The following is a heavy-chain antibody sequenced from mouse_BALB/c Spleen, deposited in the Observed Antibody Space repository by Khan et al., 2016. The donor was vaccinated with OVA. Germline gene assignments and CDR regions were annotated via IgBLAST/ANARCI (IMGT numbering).Heavy chain of an antibody. CDR2: IYPGTDNT. Sequence: QVQLQQSGAELVRPGASVKLSCKTSGYIFTNYWIHWVKPRSGQGLEWIARIYPGTDNTYYNEKLKDKATLTVDKSSSTAYMELSSLTSDDSALYNCRRDGAYHRNDGWFAYWGQGTLVTVSA. J-gene: IGHJ3*01. V-gene: IGHV1S132*01. D-gene: IGHD2-14*01. CDR3: RRDGAYHRNDGWFAY. CDR1: GYIFTNYW.